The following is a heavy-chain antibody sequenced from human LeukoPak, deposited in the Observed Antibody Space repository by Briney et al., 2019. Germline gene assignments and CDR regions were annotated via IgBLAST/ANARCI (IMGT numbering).Heavy chain of an antibody. Sequence: SETLSLTCTVSSGSISSYYWSWIRQPPGKGLEWLGYIFSCGNTNYNPSLKSRTTISLDTSESQFSLTVTSVTAADTAVYYCARGVCTSSYCYAGDYGLDVWGQGTTVTVSS. CDR2: IFSCGNT. CDR1: SGSISSYY. J-gene: IGHJ6*02. CDR3: ARGVCTSSYCYAGDYGLDV. D-gene: IGHD2-2*01. V-gene: IGHV4-59*08.